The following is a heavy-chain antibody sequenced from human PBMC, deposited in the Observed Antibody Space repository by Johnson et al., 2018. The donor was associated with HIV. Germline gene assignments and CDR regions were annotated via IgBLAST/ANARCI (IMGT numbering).Heavy chain of an antibody. CDR2: IYSGGST. CDR1: GFTFSDHW. CDR3: AKQGGSRLHLWVDAFDI. J-gene: IGHJ3*02. D-gene: IGHD3-10*01. V-gene: IGHV3-66*04. Sequence: VQLVESGGGVVRPGGSLRLSCGVSGFTFSDHWMQWVRQAPGKGLVWVSVIYSGGSTYYADSVKGRFTISRDNSKNTLYQQMNSLRAEDTAVYYCAKQGGSRLHLWVDAFDIWGQGTMVTVSS.